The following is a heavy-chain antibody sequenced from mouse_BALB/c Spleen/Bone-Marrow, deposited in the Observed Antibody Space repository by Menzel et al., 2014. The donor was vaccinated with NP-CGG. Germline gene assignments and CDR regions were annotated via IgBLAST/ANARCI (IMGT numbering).Heavy chain of an antibody. CDR1: GFTFSNYG. D-gene: IGHD2-4*01. V-gene: IGHV5-9-2*01. Sequence: EVKLQESGGGLVKSGGSLKLSCAASGFTFSNYGMSWVRQNPAKRLEWVATISGGGSYTFYSDSVKGRFTISRDNAKNTLYLQLSSLRSEDTALYYCARHAYYDQTEVSFVYWGQGTLVTVSA. J-gene: IGHJ3*01. CDR3: ARHAYYDQTEVSFVY. CDR2: ISGGGSYT.